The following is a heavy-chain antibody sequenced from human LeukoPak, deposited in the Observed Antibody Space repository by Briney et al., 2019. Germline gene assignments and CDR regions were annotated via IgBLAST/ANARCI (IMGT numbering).Heavy chain of an antibody. CDR1: GGSISSYY. D-gene: IGHD3-16*01. CDR2: IYYRGST. J-gene: IGHJ5*01. Sequence: SETLSLTCTVSGGSISSYYWNWIRQPPGTGLEWIGYIYYRGSTNYNPSLKSRVTISLDTSKNQFSLKLSSVTAADTAVYYCARDFGPDDDNWFDSWGQGTLVTVSS. V-gene: IGHV4-59*01. CDR3: ARDFGPDDDNWFDS.